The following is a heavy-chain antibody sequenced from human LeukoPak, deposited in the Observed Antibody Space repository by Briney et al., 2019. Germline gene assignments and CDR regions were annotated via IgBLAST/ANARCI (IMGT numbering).Heavy chain of an antibody. CDR2: IYYSGST. D-gene: IGHD4-17*01. CDR1: GGSISSYY. Sequence: SETLSLTCTVSGGSISSYYWSWIRQPPGKGPEWIGYIYYSGSTNYNPSLKSRVTISVDTSKNQFSLKLSSVTAADTAVYYCARAHYGDYGDYYFDYWGQGTLVTVSS. CDR3: ARAHYGDYGDYYFDY. J-gene: IGHJ4*02. V-gene: IGHV4-59*01.